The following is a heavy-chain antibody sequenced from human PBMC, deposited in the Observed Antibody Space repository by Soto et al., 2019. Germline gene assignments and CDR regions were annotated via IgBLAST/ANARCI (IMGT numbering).Heavy chain of an antibody. J-gene: IGHJ4*02. CDR1: GSTFSSYA. Sequence: QVQLVESGGGVVQPGRSLRLSCAASGSTFSSYAMHWVRQAPGKGLEWVAVIWYDGSNEDYADSVKGRFTISRDNSKSTLFLQMNSLRVEDTAVYYCAREETGTFDRWGQGTLVTVSS. V-gene: IGHV3-33*01. CDR3: AREETGTFDR. CDR2: IWYDGSNE. D-gene: IGHD1-1*01.